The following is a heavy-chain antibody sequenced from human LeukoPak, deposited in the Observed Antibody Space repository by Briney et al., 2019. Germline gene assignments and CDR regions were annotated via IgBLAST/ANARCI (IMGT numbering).Heavy chain of an antibody. D-gene: IGHD3-3*01. J-gene: IGHJ4*02. CDR2: FSTYNGNT. V-gene: IGHV1-18*01. CDR1: GYTFNSYD. Sequence: ASVKVSCKASGYTFNSYDISWVRQAPGQGLEWMAWFSTYNGNTNYALKVQGRATMTTDTSTSTAYMELRSLRSDDTAVYYCARVLRYDFWSAYYFDYWGQGTLVTVSS. CDR3: ARVLRYDFWSAYYFDY.